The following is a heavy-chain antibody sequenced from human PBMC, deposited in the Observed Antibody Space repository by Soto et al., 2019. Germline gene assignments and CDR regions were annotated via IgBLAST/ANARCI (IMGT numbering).Heavy chain of an antibody. V-gene: IGHV1-3*01. CDR2: INAGNGNT. CDR1: GYTFTSYA. J-gene: IGHJ4*02. Sequence: ASVKVSCKASGYTFTSYAMHWVRQAPGQRLEWMGWINAGNGNTKYSQKFQGRVTITRDTSASTAYMELSSLRSEDTAVYYCAKDPRYYYDSSGSLIDYWGQGTLVTVSS. D-gene: IGHD3-22*01. CDR3: AKDPRYYYDSSGSLIDY.